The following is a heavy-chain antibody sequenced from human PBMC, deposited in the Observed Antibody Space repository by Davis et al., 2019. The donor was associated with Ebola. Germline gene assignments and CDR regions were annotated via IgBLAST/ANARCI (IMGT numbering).Heavy chain of an antibody. Sequence: GESLKISCAASGFTFSHYWMSWVRQAPGKGLEWVANIKTDGSEQYYVDSMKGRFTISRDNAKNSLYLQLNSLRAEDTAVYYCARDSGQRVVDYWGQGTLVTVSS. CDR1: GFTFSHYW. V-gene: IGHV3-7*03. J-gene: IGHJ4*02. CDR2: IKTDGSEQ. CDR3: ARDSGQRVVDY.